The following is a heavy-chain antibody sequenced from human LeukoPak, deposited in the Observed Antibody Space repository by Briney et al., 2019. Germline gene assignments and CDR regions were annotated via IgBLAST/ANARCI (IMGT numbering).Heavy chain of an antibody. CDR2: IYYSGST. CDR3: ARGWFGELSRYFDY. V-gene: IGHV4-59*01. D-gene: IGHD3-10*01. J-gene: IGHJ4*02. Sequence: PSETLSLTCTVSGGSISSYYWSWIPQPPGKGLEWIGYIYYSGSTNYNPSLKSRVTISVDTSKNQFSLKLSSVTAADTAVYYCARGWFGELSRYFDYWGQGTLVTVSS. CDR1: GGSISSYY.